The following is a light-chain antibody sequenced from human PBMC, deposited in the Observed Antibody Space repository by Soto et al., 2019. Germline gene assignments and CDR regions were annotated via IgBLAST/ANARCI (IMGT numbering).Light chain of an antibody. J-gene: IGKJ5*01. V-gene: IGKV1-9*01. CDR1: EDISSY. Sequence: IQLTQSPSSLSASVGDRVTFTCRASEDISSYLVWYQQKPGAAPKLLIYAASALHSGVPPRFSGSGSGTDFTLTISSLHPEDFAIYFCQQFKNYLITFGQGTRLQIK. CDR2: AAS. CDR3: QQFKNYLIT.